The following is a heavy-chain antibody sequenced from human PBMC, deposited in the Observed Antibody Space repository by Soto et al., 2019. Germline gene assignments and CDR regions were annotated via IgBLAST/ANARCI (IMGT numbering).Heavy chain of an antibody. J-gene: IGHJ5*02. CDR2: IYYSGST. V-gene: IGHV4-39*01. D-gene: IGHD2-2*01. CDR3: ARSGYCSSTSCYRTQGGIAAASNNWFDP. CDR1: GGSISSSSYY. Sequence: QLQLQESGPGLVKPSETLSLTCTVSGGSISSSSYYWGWIRQPPGKGLEWIGSIYYSGSTYYNPSLKSRVTISVDTSKNQFSLKLSSVTAADTAVYYCARSGYCSSTSCYRTQGGIAAASNNWFDPWGQGTLVTVSS.